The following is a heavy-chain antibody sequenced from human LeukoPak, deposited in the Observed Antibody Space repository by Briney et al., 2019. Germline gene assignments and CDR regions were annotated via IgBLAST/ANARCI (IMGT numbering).Heavy chain of an antibody. CDR2: ISWDGGST. CDR3: AKDKEYSGFGPILSGYYYGMDV. J-gene: IGHJ6*04. V-gene: IGHV3-43D*04. CDR1: GFTFDDCA. D-gene: IGHD5-12*01. Sequence: GGSLRLSCAASGFTFDDCAMHWVRQAPGKGLEWVSLISWDGGSTYYADSVKGRFTISRDNSRHTLYLQMNSLGAEDTALYYCAKDKEYSGFGPILSGYYYGMDVWGKGTTVTVSS.